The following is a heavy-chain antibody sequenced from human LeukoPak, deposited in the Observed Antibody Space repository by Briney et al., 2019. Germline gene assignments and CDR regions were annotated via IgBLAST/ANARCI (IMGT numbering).Heavy chain of an antibody. Sequence: ASVKVSCKGSGYTFTGYYMHWVRQAPGQGLEWMGWINPNSGGTNYAQKFQGRVTMTRDTSISTAYMELSRLRSDDTAVYYCAGGYCSGGSCYDFDYWGQGTLVTVSS. CDR1: GYTFTGYY. J-gene: IGHJ4*02. D-gene: IGHD2-15*01. CDR3: AGGYCSGGSCYDFDY. CDR2: INPNSGGT. V-gene: IGHV1-2*02.